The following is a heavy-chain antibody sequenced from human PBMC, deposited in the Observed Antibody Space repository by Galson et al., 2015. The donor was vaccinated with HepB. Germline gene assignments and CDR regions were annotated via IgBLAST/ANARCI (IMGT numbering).Heavy chain of an antibody. J-gene: IGHJ6*02. CDR3: ARGRSSGYLHPPFYYGMDV. V-gene: IGHV3-53*01. D-gene: IGHD3-22*01. CDR1: GFTVSSNY. Sequence: SLRLSCAASGFTVSSNYMNWVRQAPGKGLEWVSVIYSGGRTYYADSVKGRFTISRDNSKNTLYLQMNSLRAEDTAVYYCARGRSSGYLHPPFYYGMDVWGQGTTVTVSS. CDR2: IYSGGRT.